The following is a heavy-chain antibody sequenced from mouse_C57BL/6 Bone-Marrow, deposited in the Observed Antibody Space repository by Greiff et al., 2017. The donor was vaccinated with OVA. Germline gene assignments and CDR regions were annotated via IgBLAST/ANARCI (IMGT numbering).Heavy chain of an antibody. D-gene: IGHD1-1*01. J-gene: IGHJ1*03. V-gene: IGHV5-16*01. CDR1: GFTFSDYY. Sequence: DVMLVESEGGLVQPGSSMKLSCTASGFTFSDYYMAWVRQVPEKGLEWVANINYDGSSTYYLDSLKSRFIISRDNAKNILYLQMSSLKSEDTATYYCARGYYGSRWYFDVWGTGTTVTVSS. CDR2: INYDGSST. CDR3: ARGYYGSRWYFDV.